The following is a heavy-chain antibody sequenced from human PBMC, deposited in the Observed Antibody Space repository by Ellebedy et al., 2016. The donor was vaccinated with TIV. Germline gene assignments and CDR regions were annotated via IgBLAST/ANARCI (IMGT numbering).Heavy chain of an antibody. J-gene: IGHJ4*02. CDR3: VSRLRGAVDDY. D-gene: IGHD3-10*01. V-gene: IGHV4-4*07. CDR1: GGSISSYY. CDR2: IYNSGST. Sequence: MPSETLSLTCTVSGGSISSYYWSWIRQPAGKGLEWIGRIYNSGSTIYNPSLKSRVTMSIDTSRNQFSLKLSSVTAADTAVYYCVSRLRGAVDDYWGQGTRVTVSS.